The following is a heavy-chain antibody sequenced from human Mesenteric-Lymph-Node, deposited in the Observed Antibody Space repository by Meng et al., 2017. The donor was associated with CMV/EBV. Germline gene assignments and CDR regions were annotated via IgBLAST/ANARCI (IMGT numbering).Heavy chain of an antibody. CDR3: ARGGTIIRGVIRAPSPLDY. CDR1: FNSYG. CDR2: ISGYNGNT. D-gene: IGHD3-10*01. V-gene: IGHV1-18*01. Sequence: FNSYGISWVRQDPGQGLEWMGWISGYNGNTNYAQKFQGRVTMTTDTSTSTAYMELRSLRSDDTAVYYCARGGTIIRGVIRAPSPLDYWGQGTLVTVSS. J-gene: IGHJ4*02.